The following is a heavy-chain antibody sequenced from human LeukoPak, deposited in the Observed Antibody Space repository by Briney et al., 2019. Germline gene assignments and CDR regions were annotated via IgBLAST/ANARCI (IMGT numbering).Heavy chain of an antibody. D-gene: IGHD3-22*01. CDR3: AKDTYYDSSGYYVY. CDR1: GFTFDDYA. J-gene: IGHJ4*02. V-gene: IGHV3-9*01. CDR2: ISWNSGSI. Sequence: GGSLRVSCAASGFTFDDYAMHWVRQAPGKGLEWVSGISWNSGSIGYADSVKGRFTISRDNAKNSLYLQMNSLRAEDTALYYCAKDTYYDSSGYYVYWGQGTLVTVSS.